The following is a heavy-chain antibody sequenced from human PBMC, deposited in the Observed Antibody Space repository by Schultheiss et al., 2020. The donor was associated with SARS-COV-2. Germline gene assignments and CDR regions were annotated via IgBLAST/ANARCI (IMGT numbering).Heavy chain of an antibody. CDR3: ARGGNIFGVVIRYYYYYYMDV. V-gene: IGHV4-34*01. Sequence: SETLSLTCTVSGGSISSYYWSWIRQPPGKGLEWIGEINHSGSTNYNPSLKSRVTISVDTSKNQFSLKLSSVTAADTAVYYCARGGNIFGVVIRYYYYYYMDVWGKGTTVTVSS. CDR2: INHSGST. CDR1: GGSISSYY. J-gene: IGHJ6*03. D-gene: IGHD3-3*02.